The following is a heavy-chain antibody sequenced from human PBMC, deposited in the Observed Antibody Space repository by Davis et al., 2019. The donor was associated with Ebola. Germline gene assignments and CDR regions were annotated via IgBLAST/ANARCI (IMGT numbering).Heavy chain of an antibody. CDR2: IYSSGST. V-gene: IGHV4-59*01. J-gene: IGHJ5*02. CDR3: ARTMDTIFGVRLCDR. CDR1: GGSINTFY. Sequence: MPGGSLRLSCTVSGGSINTFYWNWIRQPPGKGLEWIGYIYSSGSTNYNPSPKSRVSMSIDTSKRQFSLKLSSVTAADTATYYCARTMDTIFGVRLCDRWGQGTLVTVSS. D-gene: IGHD3-3*01.